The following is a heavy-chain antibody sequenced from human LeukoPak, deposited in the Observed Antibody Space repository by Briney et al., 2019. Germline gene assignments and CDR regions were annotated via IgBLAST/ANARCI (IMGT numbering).Heavy chain of an antibody. D-gene: IGHD3-22*01. CDR2: IYTSGST. Sequence: ASETLSLTCTVSGGSISSGSYYWSWIRQPAGKGLEWIGRIYTSGSTNYNPSLKSRVTISVDTSKNQFSLKLSSVTAADTAVYYCARYDSSGHFDYWGQGTLVTVSS. CDR3: ARYDSSGHFDY. V-gene: IGHV4-61*02. J-gene: IGHJ4*02. CDR1: GGSISSGSYY.